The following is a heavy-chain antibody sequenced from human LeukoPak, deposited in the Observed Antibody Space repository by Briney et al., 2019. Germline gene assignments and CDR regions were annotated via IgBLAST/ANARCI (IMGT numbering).Heavy chain of an antibody. V-gene: IGHV4-59*01. J-gene: IGHJ3*02. Sequence: SETLSLTCTVSDGSITNYDWSWVRQPPGKGLEFIGHVHYSGTADYNPSLKSRVTISVDTSKNQFSLKLSSVTAADTAVYYCARDEDAFDIWGQGTMVTVSS. CDR1: DGSITNYD. CDR2: VHYSGTA. CDR3: ARDEDAFDI.